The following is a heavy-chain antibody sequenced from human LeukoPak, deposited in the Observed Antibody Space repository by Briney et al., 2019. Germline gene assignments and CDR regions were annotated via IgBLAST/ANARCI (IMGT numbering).Heavy chain of an antibody. J-gene: IGHJ4*02. Sequence: SETLSLTCTVSGGSISSYYWSWIRQPPGKGLEWIGYIYYSGSTNYNPSLKSRVTISVDTSKNQFSLKLSSVTAADTAVYYCARLGYSYGYDSGGRGTLVTVSS. CDR3: ARLGYSYGYDS. CDR1: GGSISSYY. CDR2: IYYSGST. D-gene: IGHD5-18*01. V-gene: IGHV4-59*08.